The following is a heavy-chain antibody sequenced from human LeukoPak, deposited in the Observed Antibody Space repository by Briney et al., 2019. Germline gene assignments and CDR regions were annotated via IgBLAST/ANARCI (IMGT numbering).Heavy chain of an antibody. CDR1: GFTFSSYG. CDR3: AKGSNRGVATIDH. J-gene: IGHJ4*02. D-gene: IGHD5-12*01. Sequence: GGSLRLSCAASGFTFSSYGMHWVRQAPGKGLDWVAVISYDGSNKYYADPVKGRFTISRDNSMHTLYLQMNSLRAEDTAVYYCAKGSNRGVATIDHWGQGTLVTVSS. CDR2: ISYDGSNK. V-gene: IGHV3-30*18.